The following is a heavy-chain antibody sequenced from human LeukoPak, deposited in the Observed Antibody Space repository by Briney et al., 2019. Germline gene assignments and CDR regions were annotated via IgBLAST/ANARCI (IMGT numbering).Heavy chain of an antibody. J-gene: IGHJ4*02. V-gene: IGHV3-33*01. CDR2: IWYDGSNR. CDR1: GFTFSNYG. D-gene: IGHD3-22*01. CDR3: ARDYNSAYSDSSGYFDY. Sequence: PGKSLRLSCAASGFTFSNYGMHWVRQAPDKGLEWVAVIWYDGSNRFYAESVTGRFTISRDNSKNTLSLRMDNLRAEDTALYYCARDYNSAYSDSSGYFDYWGQGTLVTVSS.